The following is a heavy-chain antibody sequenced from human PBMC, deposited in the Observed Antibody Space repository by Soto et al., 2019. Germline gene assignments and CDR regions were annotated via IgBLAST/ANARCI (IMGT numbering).Heavy chain of an antibody. CDR3: ARDLGDNPYSGPDRDYIWGSYLGTYNWFDP. Sequence: QVQLVQSGAEVKKPGASVKVSCKASGYTFTSYGISWVRQAPGQGLEWMGWISAYNGNTNYAQKLQGRVTMTTATSWSTAYMELRRLGSDDTAVYYWARDLGDNPYSGPDRDYIWGSYLGTYNWFDPWGQGTLVTVSS. CDR2: ISAYNGNT. V-gene: IGHV1-18*01. J-gene: IGHJ5*02. D-gene: IGHD3-16*02. CDR1: GYTFTSYG.